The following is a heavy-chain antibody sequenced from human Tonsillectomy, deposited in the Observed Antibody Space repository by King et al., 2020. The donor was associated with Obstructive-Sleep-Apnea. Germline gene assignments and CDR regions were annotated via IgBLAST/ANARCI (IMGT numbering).Heavy chain of an antibody. J-gene: IGHJ5*02. D-gene: IGHD2-15*01. V-gene: IGHV4-34*01. CDR3: ARSEIVVVVSATKSSNWFDP. CDR2: INHSGST. CDR1: GGSFSGYY. Sequence: QVQLQQWDAGLLKPSETLSLTCAVYGGSFSGYYWTWVRQPPDKGLEWIGEINHSGSTNYNPSLKSRVTISVDTSKNQFSLKLNSVTAAATAVDYCARSEIVVVVSATKSSNWFDPWGQGTLVTVSS.